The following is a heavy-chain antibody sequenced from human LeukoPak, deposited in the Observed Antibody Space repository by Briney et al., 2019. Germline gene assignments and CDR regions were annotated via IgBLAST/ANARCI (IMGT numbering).Heavy chain of an antibody. V-gene: IGHV3-30*02. CDR2: IRYDGSNK. Sequence: GGSLRLSCAASGFTFSSYWMHWVRQAPGKGLEWVAMIRYDGSNKYYADSVKGRFTISRDNSKNTMYLQMDSLRAEDTAVYYCATDGPNYNIDHWGQGILVTVSS. J-gene: IGHJ4*02. CDR1: GFTFSSYW. CDR3: ATDGPNYNIDH. D-gene: IGHD3-9*01.